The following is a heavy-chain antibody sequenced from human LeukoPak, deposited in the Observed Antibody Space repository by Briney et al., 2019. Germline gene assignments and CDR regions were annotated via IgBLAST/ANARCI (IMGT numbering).Heavy chain of an antibody. CDR2: ISSSGSPK. CDR3: AREGRYYGSGSHRDGFDI. J-gene: IGHJ3*02. Sequence: RSGGSLRLSCAASGFTFRSHWMTWVRQAPGKGLELVSYISSSGSPKYYADSVKGRFTISRDNAKNSLYLQMNSLTAEDTANCAREGRYYGSGSHRDGFDIWGQGTMVTVSS. D-gene: IGHD3-10*01. V-gene: IGHV3-48*04. CDR1: GFTFRSHW.